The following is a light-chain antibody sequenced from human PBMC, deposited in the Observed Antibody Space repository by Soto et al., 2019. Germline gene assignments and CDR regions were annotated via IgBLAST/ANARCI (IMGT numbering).Light chain of an antibody. CDR3: QQYDNLPYT. CDR2: DAS. V-gene: IGKV1-33*01. CDR1: LPISNY. Sequence: DIQMTQSPSSLSASVGDRVTITCRASLPISNYLAWYQQKPGKAPKLLIYDASNLETGVPSRFSGSGSGTDFTFTISSLQPEDIATYYCQQYDNLPYTFGQGTKLEIK. J-gene: IGKJ2*01.